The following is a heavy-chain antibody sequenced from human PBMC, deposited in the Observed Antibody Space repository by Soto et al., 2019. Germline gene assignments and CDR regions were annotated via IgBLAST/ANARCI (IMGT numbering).Heavy chain of an antibody. D-gene: IGHD4-17*01. Sequence: GGSLRLSCAASGFTFSSYGMHWVRQAPGKGLEWVAVIWYDGSNKYYADSVKGRFTISRDNSKNTLYLQMNSLRAEDTAVYYCARDSASNDYGDYGGGYYYYYGMDVWGQGTTVTVSS. CDR1: GFTFSSYG. CDR2: IWYDGSNK. CDR3: ARDSASNDYGDYGGGYYYYYGMDV. V-gene: IGHV3-33*01. J-gene: IGHJ6*02.